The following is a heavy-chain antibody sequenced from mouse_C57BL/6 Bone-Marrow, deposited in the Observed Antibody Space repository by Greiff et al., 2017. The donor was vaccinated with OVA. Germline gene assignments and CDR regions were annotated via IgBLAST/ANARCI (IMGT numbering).Heavy chain of an antibody. Sequence: VQLQQSGPELVKPGASVKLSCKASGYTFTSYDINWVKQRPGQGLEWIGWLYPRDGSTKYNEKFKGKATLTVDTSSSTAYMELHSLTSEDSAVYFCARGNYYGLWYFDVWGTGTTVTVSS. CDR1: GYTFTSYD. V-gene: IGHV1-85*01. D-gene: IGHD1-1*01. J-gene: IGHJ1*03. CDR2: LYPRDGST. CDR3: ARGNYYGLWYFDV.